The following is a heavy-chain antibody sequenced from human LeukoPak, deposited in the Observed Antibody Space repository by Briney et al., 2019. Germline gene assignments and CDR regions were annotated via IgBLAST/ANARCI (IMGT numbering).Heavy chain of an antibody. J-gene: IGHJ5*02. CDR1: GGSISSYY. V-gene: IGHV4-59*01. CDR3: ARDSSAFAGWFDP. D-gene: IGHD6-19*01. CDR2: IYYSGST. Sequence: SETLSLTCPVSGGSISSYYWSWIRQPPGKGLEWIGYIYYSGSTNYNPSLKSRVTISVDTSKNQFSLKLTSVTAADTAVYYCARDSSAFAGWFDPWGQGTLVTVSS.